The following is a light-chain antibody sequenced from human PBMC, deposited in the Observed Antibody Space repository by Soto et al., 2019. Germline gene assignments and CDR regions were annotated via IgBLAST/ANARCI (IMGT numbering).Light chain of an antibody. Sequence: QSVLTQPPSVSGAPGQRVTIFCTGSSSNIGADYDVHWYQQLPGTAPKLLIYGNSNRPSGVPDRFSGSKSGTSASVAITGLQAEDETDYYCQSYDSSLSGWVFGGGTKLTVL. CDR1: SSNIGADYD. J-gene: IGLJ3*02. CDR3: QSYDSSLSGWV. V-gene: IGLV1-40*01. CDR2: GNS.